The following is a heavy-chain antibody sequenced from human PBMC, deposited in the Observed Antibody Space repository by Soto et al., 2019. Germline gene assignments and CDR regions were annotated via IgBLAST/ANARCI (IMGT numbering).Heavy chain of an antibody. CDR3: VKVASGSYSGRPLYFDF. J-gene: IGHJ4*02. V-gene: IGHV3-23*01. Sequence: GGSLRLSCAGSGFMYSSYAMSWVRQAPGKGLEWVSSISPNGGRTDYSVSVQGRFAMSRDNSKNTLYLHMNILRGEDTAVYFCVKVASGSYSGRPLYFDFWGQGTQVTVSS. CDR1: GFMYSSYA. CDR2: ISPNGGRT. D-gene: IGHD1-26*01.